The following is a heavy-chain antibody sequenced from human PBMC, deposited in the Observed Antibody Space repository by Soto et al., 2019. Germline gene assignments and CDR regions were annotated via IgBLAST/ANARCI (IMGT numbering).Heavy chain of an antibody. CDR3: AKEVNYYDFWSGRYYFDY. CDR2: ISGSGGST. D-gene: IGHD3-3*01. Sequence: GGSLRLSCAASGFTFSSYAMSWVRQAPGKGLEWVSAISGSGGSTYYADSVKGRFTISRDNSKNTLYLQMNSLRAEDTAVYYCAKEVNYYDFWSGRYYFDYWGQGTLVTVSS. J-gene: IGHJ4*02. V-gene: IGHV3-23*01. CDR1: GFTFSSYA.